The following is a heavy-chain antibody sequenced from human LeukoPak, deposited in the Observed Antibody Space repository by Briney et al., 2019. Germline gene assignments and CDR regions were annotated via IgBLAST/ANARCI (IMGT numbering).Heavy chain of an antibody. V-gene: IGHV4-34*01. CDR3: ARAPVLVDTLYYFDY. J-gene: IGHJ4*02. CDR2: INHSGST. CDR1: GGSFSGHY. D-gene: IGHD1-14*01. Sequence: SETLSLTCAVYGGSFSGHYWSWIRQPPGKGLEWIGEINHSGSTNYNPSLKSRVTISVDTSKNQFSLKLSSVTAADTAVYYCARAPVLVDTLYYFDYWGQGTLVTVSS.